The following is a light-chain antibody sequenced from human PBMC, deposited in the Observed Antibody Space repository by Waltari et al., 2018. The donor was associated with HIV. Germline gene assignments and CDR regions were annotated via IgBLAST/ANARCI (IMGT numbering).Light chain of an antibody. CDR1: SSDVARYDH. CDR2: EVV. V-gene: IGLV2-18*02. CDR3: SSFTTSSTWV. Sequence: QSALTQPPSVSGSPGQSVTIYCTGTSSDVARYDHVSWYQQPPGTGPNLLFYEVVTLPSGVPGRFSGSKSGNTASLTIFGLQSEDEADYYCSSFTTSSTWVFGGGTKLTV. J-gene: IGLJ3*02.